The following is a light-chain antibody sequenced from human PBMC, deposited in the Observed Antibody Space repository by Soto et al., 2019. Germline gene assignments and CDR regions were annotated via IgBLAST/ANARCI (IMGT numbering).Light chain of an antibody. J-gene: IGKJ2*01. CDR1: QSISSW. CDR3: QQYNTYPFT. CDR2: KAS. Sequence: DIQMTQSPSTLSASVGDRVTITCRASQSISSWLAWHQQNPGKAPKVLIYKASILESGVPSRFSGSGSGTEFTLTISRLQPDDFATYYCQQYNTYPFTFGQGNKLEIK. V-gene: IGKV1-5*03.